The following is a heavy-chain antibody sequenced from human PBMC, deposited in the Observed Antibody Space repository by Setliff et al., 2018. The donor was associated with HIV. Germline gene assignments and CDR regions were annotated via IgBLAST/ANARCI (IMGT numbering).Heavy chain of an antibody. V-gene: IGHV5-51*01. CDR1: DYTFTTYW. D-gene: IGHD6-13*01. Sequence: PGESLKISCKAVDYTFTTYWIGWVRQMPGEGLEWMGIIYPDDSNIRYNPSSQSQVTISADKSITTAYLEIHNLKASDTATYYCARRDGRSMNAFQIWGPGTMVTVSS. CDR2: IYPDDSNI. J-gene: IGHJ3*01. CDR3: ARRDGRSMNAFQI.